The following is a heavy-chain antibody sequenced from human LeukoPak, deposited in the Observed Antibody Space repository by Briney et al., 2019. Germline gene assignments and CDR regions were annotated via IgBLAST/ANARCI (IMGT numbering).Heavy chain of an antibody. D-gene: IGHD5-12*01. CDR3: ARLPTTKDYYYYYGMDV. CDR2: IYPGDSDT. CDR1: GYIFTSYW. Sequence: GESLKISCKGSGYIFTSYWIGWVRQMPGKGLEWMGIIYPGDSDTRYSPSFQGQVTISADKSISTAYLQWSSLKASDTAMYYCARLPTTKDYYYYYGMDVWGQGTTVTVSS. J-gene: IGHJ6*02. V-gene: IGHV5-51*01.